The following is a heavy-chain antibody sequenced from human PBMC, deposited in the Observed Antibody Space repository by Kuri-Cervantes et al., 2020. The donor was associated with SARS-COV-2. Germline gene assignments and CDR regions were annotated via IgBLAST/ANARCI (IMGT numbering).Heavy chain of an antibody. Sequence: GGSLRLSCAASGFTFSSYAMHWVRQAPGKGLEWVGRIKSKTDGGTTDYAAPVKGRFTISRDDSKNTLYLQMNSLKTEDTAVYYCTRETYSSSYWFDPWGQGTLVTVSS. CDR3: TRETYSSSYWFDP. CDR1: GFTFSSYA. D-gene: IGHD6-6*01. J-gene: IGHJ5*02. CDR2: IKSKTDGGTT. V-gene: IGHV3-15*07.